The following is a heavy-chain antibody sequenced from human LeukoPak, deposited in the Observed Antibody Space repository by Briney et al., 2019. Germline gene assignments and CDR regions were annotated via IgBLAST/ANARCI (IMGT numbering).Heavy chain of an antibody. Sequence: GGSLRLSCAASGFTFSNYWMTWVRQAPGKGLEWVANIKKDGTEKYYVDSVRGRFTISRDNAKNSLYLQMNSLRAEDTAVYYCARHNYVFDYWGQGTLVTVSS. CDR2: IKKDGTEK. CDR1: GFTFSNYW. V-gene: IGHV3-7*01. CDR3: ARHNYVFDY. D-gene: IGHD4-11*01. J-gene: IGHJ4*02.